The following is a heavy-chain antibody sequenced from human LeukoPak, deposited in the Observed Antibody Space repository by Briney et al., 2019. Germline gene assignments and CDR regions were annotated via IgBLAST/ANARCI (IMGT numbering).Heavy chain of an antibody. CDR1: GGTFSSYA. CDR3: ARVHTPGRDAFDI. J-gene: IGHJ3*02. CDR2: IIPIFGTA. V-gene: IGHV1-69*13. D-gene: IGHD2-2*02. Sequence: SVKVSCKASGGTFSSYAISWVRQAPGQGLEWMGGIIPIFGTANYAQKFQGRVTITADESTSTAYMELSSLRSEDTAVYYCARVHTPGRDAFDIWGQGTMVTVSS.